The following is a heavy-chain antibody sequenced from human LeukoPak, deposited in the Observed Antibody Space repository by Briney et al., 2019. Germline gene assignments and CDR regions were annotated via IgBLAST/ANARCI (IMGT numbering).Heavy chain of an antibody. CDR1: GFTFSSYS. CDR2: ISSTGKTI. CDR3: TRAESFCGGDCFS. Sequence: GGSLRLSCAASGFTFSSYSMNWVRQAPGRGLEWVSYISSTGKTIFYADSVRGRFTISRDNAKSSLYLQMHGLRADDTALYYCTRAESFCGGDCFSWGQGTLVTVSS. J-gene: IGHJ5*02. D-gene: IGHD2-21*02. V-gene: IGHV3-48*04.